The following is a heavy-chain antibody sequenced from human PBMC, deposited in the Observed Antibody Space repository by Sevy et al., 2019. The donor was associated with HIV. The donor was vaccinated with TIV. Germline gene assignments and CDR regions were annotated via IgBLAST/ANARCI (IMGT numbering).Heavy chain of an antibody. Sequence: ASVKVSCKASGYTFTSYDINWVRQATGQGLEWMGWMNTNSGNTGYAQKFQGRVTMTRNTSISTAYMELSSLRSEDTAVYYCARGTEYSSSTKYYYGMDVWGQGTTVTVSS. CDR1: GYTFTSYD. CDR3: ARGTEYSSSTKYYYGMDV. D-gene: IGHD6-13*01. V-gene: IGHV1-8*01. CDR2: MNTNSGNT. J-gene: IGHJ6*02.